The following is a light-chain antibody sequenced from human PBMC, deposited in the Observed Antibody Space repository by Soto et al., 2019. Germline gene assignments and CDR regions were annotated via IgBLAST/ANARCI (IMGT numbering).Light chain of an antibody. CDR1: TGAVTGGIH. V-gene: IGLV7-43*01. Sequence: QTVVTQEPSLTVSPGGTVTLTCASSTGAVTGGIHPNWLQQKPGQAPRALIYSTSNKQSWTPARFSGSLLGGKAALTLSGAQPEDEADYYCLLYYSDSLVFGGGTKLTVL. J-gene: IGLJ3*02. CDR2: STS. CDR3: LLYYSDSLV.